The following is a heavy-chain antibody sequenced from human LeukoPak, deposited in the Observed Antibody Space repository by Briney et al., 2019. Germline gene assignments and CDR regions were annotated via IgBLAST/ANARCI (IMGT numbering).Heavy chain of an antibody. CDR3: ARVLGYCSGTSCPLYY. J-gene: IGHJ4*02. CDR2: IIPIFGTA. V-gene: IGHV1-69*13. Sequence: SVKGSCKASVGTFISYAISWVRQAPGQGLEWMGGIIPIFGTANYTQKFQGRVTITADESTSTAYMELSSLRSEDTAVYYCARVLGYCSGTSCPLYYWGQGTLVTVSS. CDR1: VGTFISYA. D-gene: IGHD2-2*01.